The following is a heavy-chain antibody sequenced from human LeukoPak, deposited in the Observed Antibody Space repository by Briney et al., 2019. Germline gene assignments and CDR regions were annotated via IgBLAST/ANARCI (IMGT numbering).Heavy chain of an antibody. Sequence: PGRSLRLSCAASGFTFSSYGMHWVRQAPGKGLEWVAIISYDGSHKYYADSVKGRFTISRDNSKNTLYLQMNSLRAEDTAMYYCAKEITRPNRAVAGLNYWGQGTLVTVPS. V-gene: IGHV3-30*18. J-gene: IGHJ4*02. CDR2: ISYDGSHK. CDR1: GFTFSSYG. D-gene: IGHD6-19*01. CDR3: AKEITRPNRAVAGLNY.